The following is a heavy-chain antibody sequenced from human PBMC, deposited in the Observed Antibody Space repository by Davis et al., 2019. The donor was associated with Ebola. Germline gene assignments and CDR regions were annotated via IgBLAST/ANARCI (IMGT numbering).Heavy chain of an antibody. CDR3: ARLVGRSFYGMDV. J-gene: IGHJ6*02. CDR1: GYKFTSYW. CDR2: IYPGDSDT. Sequence: GESLKISCECSGYKFTSYWISWVRQMPGKGLEWMGIIYPGDSDTRYSPSFQGQVTISADKSISTAYLQWSSLKASDTAMYYCARLVGRSFYGMDVWGQGTTVTVSS. V-gene: IGHV5-51*01.